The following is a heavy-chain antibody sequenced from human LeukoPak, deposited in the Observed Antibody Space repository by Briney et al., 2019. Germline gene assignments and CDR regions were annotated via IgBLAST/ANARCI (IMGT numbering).Heavy chain of an antibody. J-gene: IGHJ4*02. CDR3: ARGIAAAGYFDY. CDR2: ISASGGNT. V-gene: IGHV3-23*01. D-gene: IGHD6-13*01. Sequence: GGSLRLSCAASGFTFSSYAMSWVRQAPGKGLEWVSVISASGGNTYYADSVKGRFTISRDNSKNTLYLQMNSLRAEDTAVYYCARGIAAAGYFDYWGQGTLVTVSS. CDR1: GFTFSSYA.